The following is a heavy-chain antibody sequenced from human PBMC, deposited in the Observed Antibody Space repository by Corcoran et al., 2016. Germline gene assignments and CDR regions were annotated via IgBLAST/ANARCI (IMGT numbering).Heavy chain of an antibody. J-gene: IGHJ6*02. D-gene: IGHD2-15*01. V-gene: IGHV1-46*01. CDR1: GYTFTSYY. Sequence: QVQLVQSGAEVKKPGASVKVSCKASGYTFTSYYMHWVRQAPGQGLEWMGIINPSGGSTSYAQKFQGRVTMTRDTSTSTVYMELSSLRSEDTAVYYCARLYCSGGSCYRPPGGYYYGMDVWGQGTTVTVSS. CDR3: ARLYCSGGSCYRPPGGYYYGMDV. CDR2: INPSGGST.